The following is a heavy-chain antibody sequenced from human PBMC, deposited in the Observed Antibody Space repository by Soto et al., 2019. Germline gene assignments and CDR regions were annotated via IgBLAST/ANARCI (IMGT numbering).Heavy chain of an antibody. CDR1: GFTFSSYG. J-gene: IGHJ4*02. Sequence: QVQLVESGGGVVQPGRSLRLSCAASGFTFSSYGMHWVRQAPGKGLEWLAVIWYDGSNKYYADSVKGRFTISRDNSKNTLYLQMNSLRAEDTAVYYCARDMYDFDYWGQGTLVTVSS. CDR2: IWYDGSNK. D-gene: IGHD2-8*01. V-gene: IGHV3-33*01. CDR3: ARDMYDFDY.